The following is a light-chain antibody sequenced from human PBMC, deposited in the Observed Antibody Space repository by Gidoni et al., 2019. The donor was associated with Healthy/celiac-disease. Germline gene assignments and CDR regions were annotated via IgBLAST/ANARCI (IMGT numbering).Light chain of an antibody. CDR3: QQSYSTPGT. V-gene: IGKV1-39*01. CDR2: AAS. Sequence: DIQMTQSPSSLSASVGDRVTITCRASQSISSYLNWYQQKPGKAPKLPIYAASSLQSGVPSRFSGSGSGTDFTLTISSLQPEDFATDYCQQSYSTPGTFGQGTKLEIK. J-gene: IGKJ2*01. CDR1: QSISSY.